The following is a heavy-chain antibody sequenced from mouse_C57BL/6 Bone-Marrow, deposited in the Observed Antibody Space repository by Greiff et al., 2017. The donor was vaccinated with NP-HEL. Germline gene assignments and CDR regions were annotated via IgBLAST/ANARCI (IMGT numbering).Heavy chain of an antibody. Sequence: QVQLQQSGAELVRPGASVTLSCKASGYTFTDYEMHWVKQTPVHGLEWIGAIDPETGGTAYNQKFKGKAILTADKSSSTAYMERRSLTSEDSAVYYCTRVRGNYGYFDVWGTGTTVTVSS. J-gene: IGHJ1*03. V-gene: IGHV1-15*01. CDR2: IDPETGGT. D-gene: IGHD2-1*01. CDR3: TRVRGNYGYFDV. CDR1: GYTFTDYE.